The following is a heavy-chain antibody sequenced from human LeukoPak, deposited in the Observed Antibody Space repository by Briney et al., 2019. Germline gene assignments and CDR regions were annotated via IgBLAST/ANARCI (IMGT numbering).Heavy chain of an antibody. CDR2: INHSGST. D-gene: IGHD3-10*01. Sequence: PSGTLSLTCAVYGGSFSGYYWSWIRQPPGKGLEWIGEINHSGSTNYNPSLMSRFTISVDTSKNQFSLKLSSVTAADTAVYYCARRYGSGSYHYYFYGMDVWGQGTTVTVSS. CDR3: ARRYGSGSYHYYFYGMDV. CDR1: GGSFSGYY. J-gene: IGHJ6*02. V-gene: IGHV4-34*01.